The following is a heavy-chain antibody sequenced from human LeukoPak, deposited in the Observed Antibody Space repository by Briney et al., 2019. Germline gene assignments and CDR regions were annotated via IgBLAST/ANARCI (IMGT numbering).Heavy chain of an antibody. CDR2: IKNSGNT. Sequence: SETLSLTCSVSGGSISSYYWSWIRQPAGKGLEWIGRIKNSGNTNYNPSLESRVTLSLDTSKNQLSLNLSSVTAADPAVYYCAREGSSSGWRPFDIWGQGAVVTVSS. D-gene: IGHD6-19*01. J-gene: IGHJ3*02. V-gene: IGHV4-4*07. CDR3: AREGSSSGWRPFDI. CDR1: GGSISSYY.